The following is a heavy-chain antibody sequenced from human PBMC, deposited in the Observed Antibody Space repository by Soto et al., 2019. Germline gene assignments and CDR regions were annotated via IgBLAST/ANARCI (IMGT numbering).Heavy chain of an antibody. D-gene: IGHD4-17*01. CDR2: ISSSGSTV. CDR1: GFTFSDYY. V-gene: IGHV3-11*01. J-gene: IGHJ4*02. CDR3: ASGLTYGNYEGY. Sequence: QVQLVESGGGLVKPGGSLRLSCAASGFTFSDYYMSWIRQAPGKGLEWVSYISSSGSTVYYADTVKGRFTISRDNAKNSRYLQMNSMRAEDAAVYYGASGLTYGNYEGYWRQGTLVTVSS.